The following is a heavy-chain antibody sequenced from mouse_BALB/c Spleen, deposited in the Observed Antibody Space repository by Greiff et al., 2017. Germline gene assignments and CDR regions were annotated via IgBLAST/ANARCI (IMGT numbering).Heavy chain of an antibody. V-gene: IGHV2-9*02. D-gene: IGHD2-1*01. J-gene: IGHJ4*01. CDR2: IWAGGST. CDR3: ALLYGNYGSYYAMDY. CDR1: GFSLKSYG. Sequence: QVQLMESGPGLVAPSQSLSITCTVSGFSLKSYGVHWVRQPPGKGLEWLGVIWAGGSTNYNSALMSRLSISKDNSKSQVILKMNSLQTDDTAMYYCALLYGNYGSYYAMDYWGQGTSVTVSS.